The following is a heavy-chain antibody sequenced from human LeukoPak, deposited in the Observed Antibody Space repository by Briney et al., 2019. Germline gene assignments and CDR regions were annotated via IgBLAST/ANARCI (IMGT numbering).Heavy chain of an antibody. J-gene: IGHJ4*02. CDR3: ASYCSGGTCYLGFDY. Sequence: SETLSLTCTVSGGSISSSSYYWGWVRQPPGKGLEWIGSIHYSGSTYYNPSLKSRLTMSVDTSKNQFSLTLSSVTAADTAVYYCASYCSGGTCYLGFDYWGQGTLVTVSS. D-gene: IGHD2-15*01. CDR1: GGSISSSSYY. V-gene: IGHV4-39*01. CDR2: IHYSGST.